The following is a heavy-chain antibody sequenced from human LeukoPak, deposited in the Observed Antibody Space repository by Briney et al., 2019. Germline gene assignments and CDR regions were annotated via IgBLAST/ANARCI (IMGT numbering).Heavy chain of an antibody. CDR2: IIPIFGTA. J-gene: IGHJ6*03. D-gene: IGHD2-2*01. V-gene: IGHV1-69*05. CDR1: GGTFSSYA. CDR3: ARAGPAAVYYYMDV. Sequence: PEASVKVSCKASGGTFSSYAISWVRQAPGQGLEWMGGIIPIFGTANYAQKFQGRVTITTDESTSTAYMELSSLRSEDTAVYYCARAGPAAVYYYMDVWAKGPRSPSP.